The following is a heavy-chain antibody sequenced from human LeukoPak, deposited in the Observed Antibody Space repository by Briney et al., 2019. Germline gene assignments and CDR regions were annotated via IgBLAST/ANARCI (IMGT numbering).Heavy chain of an antibody. CDR3: ARALGAFDI. Sequence: GGSLRLPCAASGFTFRSYSMNWAPRPPGKGWEWVSSISSSSSYIYYADSVKGRFTISRDNAKNSLYLQMNSLRAEDTAVYYCARALGAFDIWGQGTMGTVSS. CDR2: ISSSSSYI. J-gene: IGHJ3*02. V-gene: IGHV3-21*01. CDR1: GFTFRSYS.